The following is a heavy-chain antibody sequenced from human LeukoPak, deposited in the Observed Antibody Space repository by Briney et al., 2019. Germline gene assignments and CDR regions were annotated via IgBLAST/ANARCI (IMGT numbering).Heavy chain of an antibody. CDR2: IYYSGST. D-gene: IGHD3-10*01. CDR3: ARAADQDYYGSGSPLAPFDY. V-gene: IGHV4-39*01. Sequence: SETLSLTCTVSGGSISSSSYYWGWIRQPPGKGLEWIGRIYYSGSTYYNPSLKSRVTISVDTAKNLFSLKLSSVTAADTAVYYCARAADQDYYGSGSPLAPFDYWGQGTLVTVSS. J-gene: IGHJ4*02. CDR1: GGSISSSSYY.